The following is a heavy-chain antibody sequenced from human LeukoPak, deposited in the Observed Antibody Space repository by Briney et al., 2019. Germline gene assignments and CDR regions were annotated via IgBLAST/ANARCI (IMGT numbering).Heavy chain of an antibody. CDR3: ARVHDGSYYDSSGLPDY. J-gene: IGHJ4*02. D-gene: IGHD3-22*01. CDR2: IIPIFGTA. CDR1: GYTFTSYG. Sequence: SVKVSCKASGYTFTSYGISWVRQAPGQGLEWMGGIIPIFGTANYAQKFQGRVTITADESTSTAYMELSSLRSEDTAVYYCARVHDGSYYDSSGLPDYWGQGTLVTVSS. V-gene: IGHV1-69*13.